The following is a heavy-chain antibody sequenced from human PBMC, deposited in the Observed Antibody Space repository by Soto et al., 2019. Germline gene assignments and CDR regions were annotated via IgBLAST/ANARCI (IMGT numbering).Heavy chain of an antibody. CDR1: GFTFSSYG. D-gene: IGHD6-19*01. CDR3: ANLPHIGWHHHYYEMDV. V-gene: IGHV3-30*18. Sequence: QVQLVESGGGVVQPGRSLRLSCAASGFTFSSYGMHWVRQAPGKGLEWMAVISHDETINAYADCVKGRFTISRDNSKNTLYLQLNSLRTEDTAVYHCANLPHIGWHHHYYEMDVWGQGTTVT. CDR2: ISHDETIN. J-gene: IGHJ6*02.